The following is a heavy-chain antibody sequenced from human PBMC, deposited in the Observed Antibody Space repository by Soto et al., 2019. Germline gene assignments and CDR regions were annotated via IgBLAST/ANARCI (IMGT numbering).Heavy chain of an antibody. J-gene: IGHJ3*02. V-gene: IGHV5-51*01. CDR1: GYSFTSCW. D-gene: IGHD2-21*02. CDR2: IYPGDSDT. CDR3: ATPWMGCGGDCYADQNAFDI. Sequence: PGESLKISCTGSGYSFTSCWIGWVRQMPGEGLEWMGIIYPGDSDTRYSPSLQGQVTISADKSISTAYLQWSSLKASDTAMYYCATPWMGCGGDCYADQNAFDIWGQGTMVTVSS.